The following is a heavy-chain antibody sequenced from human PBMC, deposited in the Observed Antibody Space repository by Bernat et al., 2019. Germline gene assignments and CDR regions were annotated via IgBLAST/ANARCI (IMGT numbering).Heavy chain of an antibody. Sequence: EVQLLDAGGGLVELGGSLRLSCAASGFNFYKHAMNWVRQAPGRGLEWVSSLSGDGTSTFYADAVRGRFTISRDNSKNTLDLQMNSLGPEDTAMYHCARDPPGGVIRCGRPFDVWGQGTTVAVSS. CDR1: GFNFYKHA. CDR3: ARDPPGGVIRCGRPFDV. D-gene: IGHD2-15*01. CDR2: LSGDGTST. J-gene: IGHJ3*01. V-gene: IGHV3-23*01.